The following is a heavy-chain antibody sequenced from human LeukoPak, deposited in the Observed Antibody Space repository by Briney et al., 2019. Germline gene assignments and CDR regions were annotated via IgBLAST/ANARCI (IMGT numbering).Heavy chain of an antibody. CDR2: INPNSGGT. Sequence: ASVKVSCKASGYTFTGYYMHWVRQAPGQGLEWMGWINPNSGGTNYAQKFQGRVTMARDTSISTAYMELSRLRSDDTAVYYCARPARARSGAGYCSGGSCLVFDYWGQGTLVTVSS. D-gene: IGHD2-15*01. J-gene: IGHJ4*02. CDR3: ARPARARSGAGYCSGGSCLVFDY. CDR1: GYTFTGYY. V-gene: IGHV1-2*02.